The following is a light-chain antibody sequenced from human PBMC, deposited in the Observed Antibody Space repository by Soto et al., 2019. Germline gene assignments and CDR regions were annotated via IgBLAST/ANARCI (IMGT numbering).Light chain of an antibody. Sequence: QSVLTQSPSASASLGASVKLTCTLSSGHSNYVITWHQQQPEKGPRYLMKLNSDGSHSKGDGIPDRFSGSSSGAERYLTISSLQSEDEADYYCQTWGTGIHVVFGGGTKVTVL. V-gene: IGLV4-69*01. CDR3: QTWGTGIHVV. CDR1: SGHSNYV. J-gene: IGLJ2*01. CDR2: LNSDGSH.